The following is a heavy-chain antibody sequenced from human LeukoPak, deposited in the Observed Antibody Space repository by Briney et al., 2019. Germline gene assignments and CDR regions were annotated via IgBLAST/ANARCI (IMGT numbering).Heavy chain of an antibody. J-gene: IGHJ4*02. CDR1: GFTFSSYT. Sequence: GGSPRLSCAASGFTFSSYTMSWVRQAPGKGLEWVSAISGSGGSTYYADSVKGRFTISRDNSKNTLYLQMNSLRAEDTAVYYCAKYRVPAAKGLVDYWGQGTLVTVSS. V-gene: IGHV3-23*01. CDR2: ISGSGGST. CDR3: AKYRVPAAKGLVDY. D-gene: IGHD2-2*01.